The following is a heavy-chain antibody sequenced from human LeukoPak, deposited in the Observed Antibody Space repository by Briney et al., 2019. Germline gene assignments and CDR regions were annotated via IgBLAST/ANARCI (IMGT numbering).Heavy chain of an antibody. CDR3: ARRLRSYYDSSGNPSGAFFDY. Sequence: SETLSLTCTVSGGSISSHYWSWIRQPPGKGLEWIGYIYYSGSTNYNPSLKSRVTISVDTSKNQFSLKLRSVTAADTAVYYCARRLRSYYDSSGNPSGAFFDYWGQGTLVTVSS. CDR2: IYYSGST. CDR1: GGSISSHY. D-gene: IGHD3-22*01. J-gene: IGHJ4*02. V-gene: IGHV4-59*11.